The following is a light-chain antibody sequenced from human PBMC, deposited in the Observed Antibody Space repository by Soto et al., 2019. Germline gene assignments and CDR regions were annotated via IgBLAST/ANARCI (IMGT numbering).Light chain of an antibody. Sequence: QSALTQPASVSGSPGQSITISCTGTSSDVGGHDFVSWYQKRPDKAPKLLIYDVSKRPSGASNRFSGSKSGNTASLTISGLQAEDEGDYCCSSYTTPTTPVIFGGGTKRTVL. CDR3: SSYTTPTTPVI. J-gene: IGLJ2*01. CDR1: SSDVGGHDF. V-gene: IGLV2-14*03. CDR2: DVS.